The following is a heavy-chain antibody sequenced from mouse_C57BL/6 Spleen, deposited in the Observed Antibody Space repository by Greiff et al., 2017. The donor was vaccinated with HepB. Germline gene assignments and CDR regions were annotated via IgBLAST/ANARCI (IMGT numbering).Heavy chain of an antibody. D-gene: IGHD2-5*01. CDR3: AREDSNYHYFDY. V-gene: IGHV1-52*01. Sequence: QVQLQQPGAELVRPGSSVKLSCKASGYTFTSYWMHWVKQRPIQGLEWIGNIDPSDSETHYNQKFKDKATLTVDKSSSTAYMQLSSLTSEDSAVYYCAREDSNYHYFDYWGQGTTLTVSS. CDR2: IDPSDSET. J-gene: IGHJ2*01. CDR1: GYTFTSYW.